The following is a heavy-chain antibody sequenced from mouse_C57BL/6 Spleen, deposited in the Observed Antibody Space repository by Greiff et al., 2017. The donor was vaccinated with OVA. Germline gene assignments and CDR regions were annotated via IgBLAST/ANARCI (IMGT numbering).Heavy chain of an antibody. D-gene: IGHD2-2*01. CDR1: GYAFSSSW. CDR3: ARSTMVTTENFEV. V-gene: IGHV1-82*01. Sequence: VQLQQSGPELVKPGASVKISCKASGYAFSSSWMNWVKQRPGKGLEWIGRIYPGDGDTNYNGKFKGKATLTADKSSSTAYMQLSSLTSEDSAVYCCARSTMVTTENFEVWGTGTTVTVSS. CDR2: IYPGDGDT. J-gene: IGHJ1*03.